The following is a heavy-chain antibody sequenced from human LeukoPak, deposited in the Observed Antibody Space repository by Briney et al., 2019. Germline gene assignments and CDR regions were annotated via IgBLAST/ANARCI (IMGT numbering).Heavy chain of an antibody. D-gene: IGHD3-10*01. V-gene: IGHV3-21*01. J-gene: IGHJ4*02. CDR3: ARGDGSGSHDELFDY. Sequence: PGGSLRLSCAASGFTFSSYSMNWVRQAPGKGLEWVSSISSNGSYIYYADSLKGRFTISRDNAKNSLYLQMNSLRAEDTAVYYCARGDGSGSHDELFDYWGQGTLVTVSS. CDR1: GFTFSSYS. CDR2: ISSNGSYI.